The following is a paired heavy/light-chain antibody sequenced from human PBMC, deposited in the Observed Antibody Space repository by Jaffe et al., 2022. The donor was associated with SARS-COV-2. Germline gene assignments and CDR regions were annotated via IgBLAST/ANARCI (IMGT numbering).Light chain of an antibody. CDR1: QDISNY. CDR2: AAS. Sequence: DVQMTQSPSSLSASVGDRVTISCRASQDISNYLAWFQQRPGKAPKSLIYAASSLQSGVPSKFSGSGSGTDFTLTISSLQPEDFATYYCQQYNSYPYTFGQGTKLEI. CDR3: QQYNSYPYT. J-gene: IGKJ2*01. V-gene: IGKV1-16*02.
Heavy chain of an antibody. D-gene: IGHD6-13*01. CDR3: AREGRSSWAGY. Sequence: QVQLQESGPGLVKPSQTLSLNCTVSGGSISSGSYYWSWIRQPAGKGLEWIGRINTSGSTNYNPSLKSRVTISVDTSKNQFSLRLSSVTAADTAVYYCAREGRSSWAGYWGQGTLVTVSS. V-gene: IGHV4-61*02. CDR2: INTSGST. CDR1: GGSISSGSYY. J-gene: IGHJ4*02.